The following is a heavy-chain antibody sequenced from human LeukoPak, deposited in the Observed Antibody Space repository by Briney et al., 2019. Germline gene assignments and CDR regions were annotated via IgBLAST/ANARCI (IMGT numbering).Heavy chain of an antibody. Sequence: GGSLRLSCAASGFTFDDYGMSWVRQAPGEGLEWVSGINWNGGSTGYADSVKGRFTISRDNSKNTVYLQMNSLRAEDTALYYCATDRQLSYFDYWGQGTLVTVSS. CDR1: GFTFDDYG. J-gene: IGHJ4*02. D-gene: IGHD1-1*01. CDR2: INWNGGST. V-gene: IGHV3-20*04. CDR3: ATDRQLSYFDY.